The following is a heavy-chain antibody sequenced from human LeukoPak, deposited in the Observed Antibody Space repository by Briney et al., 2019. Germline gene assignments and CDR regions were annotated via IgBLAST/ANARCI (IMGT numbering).Heavy chain of an antibody. CDR2: ISPGGGTT. D-gene: IGHD1-1*01. CDR3: AKVRSGSANWALRIFDN. J-gene: IGHJ4*02. CDR1: GFAFGSEA. V-gene: IGHV3-23*01. Sequence: GGSLRLSCAVSGFAFGSEAMSWVRQSPARGLEWVASISPGGGTTYYADYVKGRFTISRDNSNNTLYVHMNSLGAEDTAVYYCAKVRSGSANWALRIFDNWGQGTLVTVSS.